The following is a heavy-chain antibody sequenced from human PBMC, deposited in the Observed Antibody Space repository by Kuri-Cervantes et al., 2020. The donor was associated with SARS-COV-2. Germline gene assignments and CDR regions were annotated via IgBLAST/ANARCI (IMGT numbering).Heavy chain of an antibody. CDR2: INAGNGNT. V-gene: IGHV1-3*01. CDR1: GYSLTSYA. J-gene: IGHJ4*02. D-gene: IGHD5-24*01. CDR3: AVSPRRDGYNYLYYFDY. Sequence: ASAKVSCKASGYSLTSYAMHWVRQAPGQRLEWMGWINAGNGNTKYSQKFQGRVTITADKSTSTAYMELSSLRSEDTAEYYCAVSPRRDGYNYLYYFDYWGQGTLVTVSS.